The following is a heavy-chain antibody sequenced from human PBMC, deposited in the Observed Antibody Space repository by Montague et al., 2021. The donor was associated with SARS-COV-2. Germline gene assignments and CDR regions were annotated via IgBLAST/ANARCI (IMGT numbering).Heavy chain of an antibody. V-gene: IGHV2-70*11. CDR2: IDWDDDK. D-gene: IGHD3-9*01. Sequence: PALVKPTQTLTLTCTFSGFSLSTSGMCVSWIRQPPGKALEWLARIDWDDDKYYSTSLKTRLTISKDTSKNQVVLTMTNMDPVDTATYYCARIRYDILTGYQTRFDDWGQGTLVTVSS. CDR3: ARIRYDILTGYQTRFDD. CDR1: GFSLSTSGMC. J-gene: IGHJ4*02.